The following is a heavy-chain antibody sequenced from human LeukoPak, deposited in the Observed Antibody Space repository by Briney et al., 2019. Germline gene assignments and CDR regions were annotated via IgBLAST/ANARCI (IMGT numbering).Heavy chain of an antibody. J-gene: IGHJ4*02. CDR3: ARAPPYESSGLLDY. CDR2: IYYSGST. D-gene: IGHD3-22*01. Sequence: SETLSLTCAVSGGSISSSNWWSWVRQPPGKGLEWIGEIYYSGSTNYNPSLKSRVTISVDKSKNQFSLKLNSVTAADTAVYYCARAPPYESSGLLDYWGREPWSPSPQ. V-gene: IGHV4-4*02. CDR1: GGSISSSNW.